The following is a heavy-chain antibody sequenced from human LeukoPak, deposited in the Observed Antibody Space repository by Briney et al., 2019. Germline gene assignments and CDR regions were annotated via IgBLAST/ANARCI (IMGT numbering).Heavy chain of an antibody. CDR2: IYYSGST. J-gene: IGHJ4*02. Sequence: SETLSLTCTVSGGSVSNGSYYWSWIRRPPGKGQEWIGYIYYSGSTNYNPSLKSRVTISVDTSKNQFSLKLSSVTAADTAVYYCARDLGYCSGGSCSYFDYWGQGTLVTVSS. D-gene: IGHD2-15*01. CDR3: ARDLGYCSGGSCSYFDY. CDR1: GGSVSNGSYY. V-gene: IGHV4-61*01.